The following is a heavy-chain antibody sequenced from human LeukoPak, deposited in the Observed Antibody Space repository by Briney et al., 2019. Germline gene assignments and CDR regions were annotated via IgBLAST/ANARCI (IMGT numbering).Heavy chain of an antibody. CDR1: GGSISSYY. V-gene: IGHV4-59*08. Sequence: SETLSLTCTVSGGSISSYYWNWIRQPPGKGLEWIAYMFYNVSTNYSPSLKSRVTISVDTSKNQFSLKLTSVTAADTAVYFCARQGSGRAFDIWGQGTMVTVSS. CDR2: MFYNVST. J-gene: IGHJ3*02. CDR3: ARQGSGRAFDI.